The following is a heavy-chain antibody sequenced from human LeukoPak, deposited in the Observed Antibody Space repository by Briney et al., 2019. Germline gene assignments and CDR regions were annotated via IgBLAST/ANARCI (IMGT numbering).Heavy chain of an antibody. D-gene: IGHD4/OR15-4a*01. J-gene: IGHJ4*02. CDR2: MYYSGSA. CDR3: ARGGTQLTFPV. Sequence: PSETLSLTCSVSGGSISSYYWSWIRQPPGKGLEWIGYMYYSGSANYNPSLKSRVTMSVDTSKHHFSLNLTSVTAADTAVYYCARGGTQLTFPVWGQGTLVTVSS. V-gene: IGHV4-59*01. CDR1: GGSISSYY.